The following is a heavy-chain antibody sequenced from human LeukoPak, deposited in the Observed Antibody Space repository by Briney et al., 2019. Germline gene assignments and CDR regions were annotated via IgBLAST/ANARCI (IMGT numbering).Heavy chain of an antibody. V-gene: IGHV1-8*01. CDR3: ARGHYDFWSGYPTPPKYYFDY. CDR1: GYTFTSYD. Sequence: ASVKVSCKASGYTFTSYDINWVRQATGQGLEWMGWMKPNSGNTGYAQKFQGRVTMTRNTSISTAYMELSSLRSEDTAVYYCARGHYDFWSGYPTPPKYYFDYWGQGTLVTVSS. CDR2: MKPNSGNT. D-gene: IGHD3-3*01. J-gene: IGHJ4*02.